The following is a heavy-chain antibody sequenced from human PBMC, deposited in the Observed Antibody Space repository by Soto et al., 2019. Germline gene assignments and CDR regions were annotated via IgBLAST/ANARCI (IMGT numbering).Heavy chain of an antibody. D-gene: IGHD3-22*01. CDR1: GCIIDNYA. J-gene: IGHJ4*02. CDR3: AKRRDPSNSYYSDFDY. Sequence: EVQLLESGGALVQPGGSLRLSCAASGCIIDNYAMYWVRQAPGKGLQCVSAVSNTGRAYYADSVKGRFSVSRDSSYSMLYLQMNGLRAEDTAVYYCAKRRDPSNSYYSDFDYWGQGTLLTVSS. CDR2: VSNTGRA. V-gene: IGHV3-23*01.